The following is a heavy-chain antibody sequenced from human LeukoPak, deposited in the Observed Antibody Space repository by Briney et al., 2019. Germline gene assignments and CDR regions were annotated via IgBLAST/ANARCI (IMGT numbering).Heavy chain of an antibody. D-gene: IGHD4-17*01. CDR1: GFSVTNYY. CDR2: ISTGGGT. V-gene: IGHV3-66*01. J-gene: IGHJ4*02. Sequence: GGSLRLLCVASGFSVTNYYVSWVRQAPGKGLEWVSVISTGGGTSYTDSVKGRFTFSRDNSKNTLFLQMNSLRAEDTAVYYCARGGITDYGDLSSFDYWGQGTLLTVSS. CDR3: ARGGITDYGDLSSFDY.